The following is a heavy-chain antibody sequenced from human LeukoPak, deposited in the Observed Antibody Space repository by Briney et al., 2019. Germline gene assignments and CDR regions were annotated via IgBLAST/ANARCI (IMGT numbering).Heavy chain of an antibody. J-gene: IGHJ4*02. CDR1: GFTFSSYA. D-gene: IGHD3-22*01. V-gene: IGHV3-23*01. CDR3: AKSTKLYYYDSSGYYYFDY. Sequence: GRSLRLSCAASGFTFSSYAMSWVRQAPGKGLEWVSAISGSGGSTYYADSAKGRFTISRDNSKNTLYLQMNSLRAEDTAVYYCAKSTKLYYYDSSGYYYFDYWGQGTLVTVSS. CDR2: ISGSGGST.